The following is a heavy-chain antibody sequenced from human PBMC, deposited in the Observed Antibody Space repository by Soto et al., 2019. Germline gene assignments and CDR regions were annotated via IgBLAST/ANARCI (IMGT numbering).Heavy chain of an antibody. V-gene: IGHV4-39*01. CDR1: GGSISGSSYY. J-gene: IGHJ4*02. CDR3: ARLMITFGGGIDY. Sequence: SETLSLTCTVSGGSISGSSYYWGWIRRPPGKGLEWIGSIYYSGSTYYNPSLKSRVTISVDTSKNQFSLKLSSVTAADTAVYYCARLMITFGGGIDYWGQGTLVTV. D-gene: IGHD3-16*01. CDR2: IYYSGST.